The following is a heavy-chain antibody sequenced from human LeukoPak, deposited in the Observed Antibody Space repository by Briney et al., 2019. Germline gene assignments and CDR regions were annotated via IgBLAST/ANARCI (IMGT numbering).Heavy chain of an antibody. CDR1: GGSISSISYY. Sequence: PSETLSLTCTVSGGSISSISYYWGWIRQPPGKGLEWIGSIYYSGSTYYNPSLKSRITMSVDTSKNQFSLKLTSVTAADTAVYYCARVSGAVAGTAYFDSWGQGTLVTVSS. D-gene: IGHD6-19*01. CDR2: IYYSGST. CDR3: ARVSGAVAGTAYFDS. J-gene: IGHJ4*02. V-gene: IGHV4-39*07.